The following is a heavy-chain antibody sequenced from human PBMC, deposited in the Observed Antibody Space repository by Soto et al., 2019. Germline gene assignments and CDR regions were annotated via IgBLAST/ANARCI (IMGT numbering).Heavy chain of an antibody. Sequence: QVQLVQSGAEVKKPGASVKVSSKVSGTTSTSFPRNWLRQAPGKGLEWMGWINAGNGNTKYPQKFQGRVTITRDTSASTAYMELSSLRSEGTAVDYCARGEQWLVLKWFDPWGQGTLVTVSS. D-gene: IGHD6-19*01. CDR2: INAGNGNT. J-gene: IGHJ5*02. V-gene: IGHV1-3*01. CDR1: GTTSTSFP. CDR3: ARGEQWLVLKWFDP.